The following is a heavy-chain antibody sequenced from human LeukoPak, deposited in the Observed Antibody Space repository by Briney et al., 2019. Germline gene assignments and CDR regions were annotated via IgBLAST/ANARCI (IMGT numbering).Heavy chain of an antibody. CDR2: IDTDGSST. Sequence: PGRSLRLSCAASGFTFSNYWMHWVRQDPGKGLVWVSRIDTDGSSTVYADSLKGRFTISRDNAKNTLYLQMNSLRAEDTAVYYCARDDSSARANYWGQGTLVTVSS. CDR3: ARDDSSARANY. D-gene: IGHD3-22*01. V-gene: IGHV3-74*01. CDR1: GFTFSNYW. J-gene: IGHJ4*02.